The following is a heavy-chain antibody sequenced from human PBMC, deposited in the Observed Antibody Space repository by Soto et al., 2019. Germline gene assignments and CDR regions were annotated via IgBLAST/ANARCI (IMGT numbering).Heavy chain of an antibody. CDR2: TKNKANSYTT. D-gene: IGHD7-27*01. V-gene: IGHV3-72*01. CDR3: TIEGAYLGYEYDY. Sequence: GGSLRLSCAASGFTFSDRYMDWVRQAPGKGLEWVGRTKNKANSYTTEYAASVKGRFTISRDDSRNSVYLQMNSLKTDDTAVYYCTIEGAYLGYEYDYRRELTLFTVSS. CDR1: GFTFSDRY. J-gene: IGHJ4*02.